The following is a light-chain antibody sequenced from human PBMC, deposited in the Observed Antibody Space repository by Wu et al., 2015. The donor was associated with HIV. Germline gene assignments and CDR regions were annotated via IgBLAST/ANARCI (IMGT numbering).Light chain of an antibody. V-gene: IGKV3-11*01. J-gene: IGKJ5*01. CDR2: DAS. CDR3: QQRSNWPPVT. Sequence: GERATPLLARATSECYTNYFRTLGTNHKTWPRLPRLLIYDASNRATGIPARFSGSGSGTDFTLTISSLEPEDFAVYYCQQRSNWPPVTFGQGTRLEIK. CDR1: ECYTNY.